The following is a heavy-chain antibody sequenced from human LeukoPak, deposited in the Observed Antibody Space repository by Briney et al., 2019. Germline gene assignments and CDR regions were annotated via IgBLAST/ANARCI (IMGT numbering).Heavy chain of an antibody. CDR2: IYYSGRT. J-gene: IGHJ5*02. CDR3: ARLIWGITMVRGVPTNWFDP. CDR1: GGSISNYY. V-gene: IGHV4-59*08. Sequence: SETLSLTCTVSGGSISNYYWSWIRQSPGKGLEWIGYIYYSGRTNYSPSLKSRVTISVDTSKNQFSLKLSSVTAADTAVYYCARLIWGITMVRGVPTNWFDPWGQGTLVTVSS. D-gene: IGHD3-10*01.